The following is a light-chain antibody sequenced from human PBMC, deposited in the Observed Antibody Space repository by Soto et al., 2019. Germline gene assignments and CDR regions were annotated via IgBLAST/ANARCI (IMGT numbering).Light chain of an antibody. V-gene: IGLV2-14*01. CDR2: DVH. Sequence: QSALTQPASVSGSPGQSIIISCTGTSSDIGLFNYVSWYQHYPGKAPKLLIYDVHNRPSGVSSRFSGSKSGDTAALIISGLQAQDDADYYCASFTTDSTLIFGGGTKLTVL. J-gene: IGLJ2*01. CDR1: SSDIGLFNY. CDR3: ASFTTDSTLI.